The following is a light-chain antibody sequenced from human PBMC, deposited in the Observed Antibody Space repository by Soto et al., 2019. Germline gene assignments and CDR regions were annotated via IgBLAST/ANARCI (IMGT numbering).Light chain of an antibody. CDR3: QQRNDWPRIT. CDR1: QTIKTY. CDR2: DAS. Sequence: EIVLTQSPATLSLSPGERATLSCRASQTIKTYLAWYQQNPGQAPRLLISDASNRATGVPARFSGSGSGTDFTLTINNLEPEDFAVYFCQQRNDWPRITFGQGTRLEIK. J-gene: IGKJ5*01. V-gene: IGKV3-11*01.